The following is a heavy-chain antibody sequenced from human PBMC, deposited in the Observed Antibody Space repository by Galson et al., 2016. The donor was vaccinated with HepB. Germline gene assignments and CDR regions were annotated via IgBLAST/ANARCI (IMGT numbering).Heavy chain of an antibody. J-gene: IGHJ4*02. CDR2: IKEDGSVK. CDR1: GISFSNYW. CDR3: ASDHGGNPGSDY. V-gene: IGHV3-7*01. D-gene: IGHD4-23*01. Sequence: SLRLSCAASGISFSNYWMTWVRQAPGKGLEWVANIKEDGSVKYYVDSVKGRFIISRGNAKNMLYLQMHSLRTDDTALYYCASDHGGNPGSDYWGQGTLVTVSS.